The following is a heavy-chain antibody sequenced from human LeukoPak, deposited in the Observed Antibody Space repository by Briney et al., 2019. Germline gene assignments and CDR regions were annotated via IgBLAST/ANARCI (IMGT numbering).Heavy chain of an antibody. CDR1: GFTFSSYA. Sequence: GGSLRLSCAASGFTFSSYAMSWVRQASWKGPEWVSAISGSGDTTYYADSVKGRFTISRDNSKNTLYLQMNSLRVEDTAVYYCGKGRSMFGELSGDYWGQGTLVTVSS. J-gene: IGHJ4*02. CDR2: ISGSGDTT. D-gene: IGHD3-10*02. V-gene: IGHV3-23*01. CDR3: GKGRSMFGELSGDY.